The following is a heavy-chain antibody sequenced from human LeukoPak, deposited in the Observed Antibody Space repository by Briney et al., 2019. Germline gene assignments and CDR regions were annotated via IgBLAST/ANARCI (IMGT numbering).Heavy chain of an antibody. J-gene: IGHJ4*02. CDR2: IYYSGST. Sequence: PSETLSLTCTVSGVSISSYYWSWIRQPPGEGLEWIGNIYYSGSTKYNPSLKSRVTISVDTSKNHFSLKLSSVTAADTAVYYCARHGNYYDSSGYNYYFDYWGQGTLGTVSS. CDR3: ARHGNYYDSSGYNYYFDY. CDR1: GVSISSYY. D-gene: IGHD3-22*01. V-gene: IGHV4-59*08.